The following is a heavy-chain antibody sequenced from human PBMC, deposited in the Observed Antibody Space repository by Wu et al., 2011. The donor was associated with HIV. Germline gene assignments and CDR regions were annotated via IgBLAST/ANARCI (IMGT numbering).Heavy chain of an antibody. V-gene: IGHV1-2*02. D-gene: IGHD5-18*01. Sequence: LVQSGAEVKKPGASVKVSCRASGYTFIDYYIHWVRQAPGQGLEWMGWINPNSGGTNYAQKFQGRVTMTRDTSISRAYMELSRLRYDDTAVYYCAREKDTANDYWGQGTLVTVSS. CDR3: AREKDTANDY. J-gene: IGHJ4*02. CDR2: INPNSGGT. CDR1: GYTFIDYY.